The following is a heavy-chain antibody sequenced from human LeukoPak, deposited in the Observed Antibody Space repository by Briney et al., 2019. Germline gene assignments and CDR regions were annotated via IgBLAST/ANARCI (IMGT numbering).Heavy chain of an antibody. CDR1: GGSVSSGSYY. CDR2: IYHTGST. CDR3: ARDVRTINVLTGYYRPYYFDY. V-gene: IGHV4-61*01. D-gene: IGHD3-9*01. Sequence: SETLSLTCTVSGGSVSSGSYYWSWVRQPPGKGLEWIGHIYHTGSTNYNPSLKSRVTISLDTSKNQFSLKLTSVSAADTAVYYCARDVRTINVLTGYYRPYYFDYWGQGTLVTVSS. J-gene: IGHJ4*02.